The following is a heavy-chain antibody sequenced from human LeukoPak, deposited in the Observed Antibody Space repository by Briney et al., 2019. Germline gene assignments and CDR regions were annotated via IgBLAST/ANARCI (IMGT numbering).Heavy chain of an antibody. CDR1: GFTFNNTW. CDR2: IQSKTDGGTT. CDR3: PPLTLRGVINI. V-gene: IGHV3-15*01. D-gene: IGHD3-10*01. Sequence: GGSLRLSFAASGFTFNNTWMNTRRQAPGKGLEWVGRIQSKTDGGTTEYAAPVKGRFTISRDDSKTTLYLQMNSLKTEDTAVDYCPPLTLRGVINIWGQGTLVTVSS. J-gene: IGHJ4*02.